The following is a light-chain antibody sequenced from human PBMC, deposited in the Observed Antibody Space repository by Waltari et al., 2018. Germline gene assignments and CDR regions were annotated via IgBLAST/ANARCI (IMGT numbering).Light chain of an antibody. V-gene: IGKV3-15*01. CDR1: PGVSSS. J-gene: IGKJ2*01. Sequence: EIVVTQSPATLSVSPGERATLSCRASPGVSSSLAWYQQKPGQAPRLLVYGASTRATGIPARFSGSGSGTDFTLTISNLQSEDFAVYYCQQSYTFGQGTKLEIK. CDR2: GAS. CDR3: QQSYT.